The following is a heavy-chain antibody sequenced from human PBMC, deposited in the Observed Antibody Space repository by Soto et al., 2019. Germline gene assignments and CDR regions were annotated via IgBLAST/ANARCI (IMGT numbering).Heavy chain of an antibody. D-gene: IGHD1-1*01. CDR1: GFIFKHHA. CDR3: ARDGQQLAPYAMDV. CDR2: IWYDGSHT. J-gene: IGHJ6*02. Sequence: QVQLVESGGGVVQPGRSLRLSCAASGFIFKHHAMHWVRQAASKGLEWVAQIWYDGSHTYYTDSVKGRFTISRENLKDMVYLQMDSLRAEDTAVYYCARDGQQLAPYAMDVWGQGTTVTVSS. V-gene: IGHV3-33*01.